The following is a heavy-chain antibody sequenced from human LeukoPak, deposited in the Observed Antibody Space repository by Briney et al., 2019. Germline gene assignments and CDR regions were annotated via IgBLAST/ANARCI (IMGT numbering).Heavy chain of an antibody. J-gene: IGHJ4*02. CDR1: GFTFSSYA. Sequence: PGGSLRLSCAASGFTFSSYAMSWVRQAPGKGLEWVSAISGSGGSTYYADSVKGRFTISRDNSKNTLYLQMNSLRAEDTAVYYCARGSGVQLWSGAYFDYWGQGTLVTVSS. CDR2: ISGSGGST. V-gene: IGHV3-23*01. CDR3: ARGSGVQLWSGAYFDY. D-gene: IGHD5-18*01.